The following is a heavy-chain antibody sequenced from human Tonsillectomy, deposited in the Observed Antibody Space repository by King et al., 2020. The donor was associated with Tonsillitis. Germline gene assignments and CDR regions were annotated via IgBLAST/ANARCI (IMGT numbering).Heavy chain of an antibody. Sequence: VQLVESGGGVVQPGGSLRLSCAASGFTFSNYGMHWVRQAPGKGLEWVALIRQDGSNKYYADSVKGRFTISRDNSQNTLYLQMNSLRAEDTAVYYCAKDRGYCSGSSCYPEYFQHWGQGTLVTVSS. CDR1: GFTFSNYG. V-gene: IGHV3-30*02. J-gene: IGHJ1*01. CDR3: AKDRGYCSGSSCYPEYFQH. CDR2: IRQDGSNK. D-gene: IGHD2-15*01.